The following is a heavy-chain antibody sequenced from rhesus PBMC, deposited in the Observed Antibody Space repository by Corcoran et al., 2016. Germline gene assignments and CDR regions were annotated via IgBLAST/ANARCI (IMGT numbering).Heavy chain of an antibody. J-gene: IGHJ3*01. CDR2: ISGSSGST. CDR1: GGSISIQY. Sequence: QVRLQESGPGLVTPSETLSLTSAVSGGSISIQYWRWMRPPPGKGLERMGYISGSSGSTDYNPSRKRRVTISTDTSKNQCSLNLSSVTAADTAVYYCARAPSSSWSGDAFDFLGQGLRVTVSS. D-gene: IGHD6-13*01. V-gene: IGHV4-160*01. CDR3: ARAPSSSWSGDAFDF.